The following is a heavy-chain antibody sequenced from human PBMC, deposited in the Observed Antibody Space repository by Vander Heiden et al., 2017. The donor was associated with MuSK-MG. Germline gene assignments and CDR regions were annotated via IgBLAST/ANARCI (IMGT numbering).Heavy chain of an antibody. D-gene: IGHD5-12*01. J-gene: IGHJ3*02. CDR1: GFTFSSYS. CDR2: ISSSSSYI. V-gene: IGHV3-21*03. Sequence: EVQLVESGGGLVKPGGSLRLSCAASGFTFSSYSMNWVRQAPGKGLEWVSSISSSSSYIYYADSVKGRFTISRDNAKNSLYLQMNSLRAEDTAVYYCARIRDGYNYPDAFDIWGQGTMVTVSS. CDR3: ARIRDGYNYPDAFDI.